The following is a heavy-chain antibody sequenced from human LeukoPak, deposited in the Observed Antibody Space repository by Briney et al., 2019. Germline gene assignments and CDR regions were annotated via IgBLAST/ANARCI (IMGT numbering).Heavy chain of an antibody. Sequence: RGALRLSCAASGFSFTMYSMNWVRQAPGKGLEWVSFISDSGRVTYYADSVKGRFTISRDTATNSLYLQMNSLRAEDTAVYYCGRDRRQIYYGVDVWGQGTTVTVSS. J-gene: IGHJ6*02. V-gene: IGHV3-48*01. CDR2: ISDSGRVT. CDR1: GFSFTMYS. CDR3: GRDRRQIYYGVDV.